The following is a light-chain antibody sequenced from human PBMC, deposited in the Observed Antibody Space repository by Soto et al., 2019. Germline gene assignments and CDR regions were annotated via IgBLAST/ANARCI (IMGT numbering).Light chain of an antibody. J-gene: IGKJ1*01. V-gene: IGKV3-11*01. CDR2: DTS. CDR3: HQRMSCPRS. Sequence: EIGLTQSPATLSSSPGERATLSCRASQTVSSKLAWYQHKPGQAPRLLIYDTSNRATGIPARFSGSGSGTDFTLTISSLEPEDFAVYYCHQRMSCPRSFGQGTKVDIK. CDR1: QTVSSK.